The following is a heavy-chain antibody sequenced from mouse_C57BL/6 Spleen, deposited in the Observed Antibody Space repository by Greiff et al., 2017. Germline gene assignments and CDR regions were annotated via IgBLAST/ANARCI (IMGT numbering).Heavy chain of an antibody. CDR3: ARSITTVVATNAMDY. J-gene: IGHJ4*01. Sequence: VKLQEPDAELVKPGASVKISCKVSGYTFTDHTIHWMKQRPEQGLEWIGYIYPRDGSTKYNEKFKGKATLTADKSSSTAYMQLNSLTSEDSAVYFCARSITTVVATNAMDYWGQGTSVTVSS. D-gene: IGHD1-1*01. CDR1: GYTFTDHT. V-gene: IGHV1-78*01. CDR2: IYPRDGST.